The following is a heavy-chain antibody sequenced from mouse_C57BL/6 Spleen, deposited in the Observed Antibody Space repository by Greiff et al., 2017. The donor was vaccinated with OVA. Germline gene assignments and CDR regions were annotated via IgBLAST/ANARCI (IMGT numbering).Heavy chain of an antibody. J-gene: IGHJ3*01. CDR1: GYSITSGYY. CDR3: ARGYYDYPAWFAY. Sequence: DVQLVESGPGLVKPSQSLSLTCSVTGYSITSGYYWNWIRQFPGNKLEWMGYISYDGSNNYNPSLKNRISITRDTSKNQFFLKLNSVTTEDTATYYCARGYYDYPAWFAYWGQGTLVTVSA. D-gene: IGHD2-4*01. CDR2: ISYDGSN. V-gene: IGHV3-6*01.